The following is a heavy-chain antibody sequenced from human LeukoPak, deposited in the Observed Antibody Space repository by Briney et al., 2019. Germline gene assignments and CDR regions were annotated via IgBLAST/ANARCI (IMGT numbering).Heavy chain of an antibody. Sequence: GGSLRLSCAASGFTFSSYGMSWVRQAPGKGLEWVSAISGSGGSTYYADSVKGRFTISRDNSKNTLYLQMNSLRAEDTAVYYCAKLGKYYYDSSDFDYWGQGTLVTVSS. J-gene: IGHJ4*02. D-gene: IGHD3-22*01. CDR2: ISGSGGST. V-gene: IGHV3-23*01. CDR3: AKLGKYYYDSSDFDY. CDR1: GFTFSSYG.